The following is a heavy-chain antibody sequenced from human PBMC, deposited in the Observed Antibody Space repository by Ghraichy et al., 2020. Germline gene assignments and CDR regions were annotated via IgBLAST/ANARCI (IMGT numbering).Heavy chain of an antibody. J-gene: IGHJ5*02. CDR2: IYYSGST. V-gene: IGHV4-59*01. CDR1: GGSISNYY. CDR3: ARGLGLNRFDP. Sequence: SETLSLTCTVSGGSISNYYWSWIRQPPGKGLEWIGYIYYSGSTNYNPSLKSRVTISINTSKNQFSLKVTSVTAADTAVYYCARGLGLNRFDPWGQGTLVTVSS. D-gene: IGHD6-6*01.